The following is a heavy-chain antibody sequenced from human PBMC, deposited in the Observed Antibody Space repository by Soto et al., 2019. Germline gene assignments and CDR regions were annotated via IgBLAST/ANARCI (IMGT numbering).Heavy chain of an antibody. Sequence: PGGSLRLSCAASGFTFDDYAMHWVRQAPGKGLEWVSGISWNSGSIGYADSVKGRFTISRDNAKNSLYLQMNSLRAEDTALYYCAKDMTQVSGSPQQLAPQLYYYYGMDVWGQGTTVTVSS. CDR1: GFTFDDYA. CDR3: AKDMTQVSGSPQQLAPQLYYYYGMDV. D-gene: IGHD6-6*01. CDR2: ISWNSGSI. V-gene: IGHV3-9*01. J-gene: IGHJ6*02.